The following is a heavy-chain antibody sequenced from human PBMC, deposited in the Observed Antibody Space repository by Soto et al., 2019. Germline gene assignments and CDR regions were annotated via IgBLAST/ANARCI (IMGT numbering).Heavy chain of an antibody. CDR1: GFTVSSNY. J-gene: IGHJ4*02. V-gene: IGHV3-66*01. Sequence: GGSLRLSCAASGFTVSSNYLSWVRQAPGKGLEWVSVIYSGGSTYYADSVKGRFTISRDNSKNTLYLQMNTLRVEDTAVYYCAKQGGGYDRDFDYWGQGTLVTVSS. CDR3: AKQGGGYDRDFDY. D-gene: IGHD5-12*01. CDR2: IYSGGST.